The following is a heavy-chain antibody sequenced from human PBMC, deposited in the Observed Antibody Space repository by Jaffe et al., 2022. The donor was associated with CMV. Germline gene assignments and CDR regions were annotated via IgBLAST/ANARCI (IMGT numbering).Heavy chain of an antibody. CDR2: ISGSGGST. CDR3: AKDLPAYSGRPDPNYFDY. Sequence: EVQLVESGGGLVQPGGSLRLSCAASGFTFSSYAMSWVRQAPGKGLEWVSAISGSGGSTYYADSVKGRFTISRDNSKNTLYLQMNSLRAEDTAVYYCAKDLPAYSGRPDPNYFDYWGQGTLVTVSS. CDR1: GFTFSSYA. D-gene: IGHD1-26*01. V-gene: IGHV3-23*04. J-gene: IGHJ4*02.